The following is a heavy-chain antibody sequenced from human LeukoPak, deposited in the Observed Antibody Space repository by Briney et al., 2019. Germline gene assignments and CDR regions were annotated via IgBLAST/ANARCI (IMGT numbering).Heavy chain of an antibody. D-gene: IGHD6-19*01. CDR1: GGSFSGYY. J-gene: IGHJ4*02. CDR2: INHSGST. V-gene: IGHV4-34*01. CDR3: ARDMGPGYSSGWYSIDY. Sequence: PSETLSLTCAVYGGSFSGYYWSWIRQPPGKGLEWIGEINHSGSTNYNPSLKSRVTISVDTSKNQFSLKLSSVTAADTAVYYCARDMGPGYSSGWYSIDYWGQGTLVTVSS.